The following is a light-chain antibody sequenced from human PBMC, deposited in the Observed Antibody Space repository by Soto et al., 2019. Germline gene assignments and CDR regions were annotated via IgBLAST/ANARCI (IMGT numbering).Light chain of an antibody. CDR2: WAS. CDR3: QQYYSTHPGVT. V-gene: IGKV4-1*01. CDR1: QSVLYSSNNKNY. Sequence: DIVMTQSPDSLAVSLGERATINCKSSQSVLYSSNNKNYLAWYQQKSGQPPKLLIYWASTRESGVPDRFSGSGSGTDFTLTISSLQAEDVAVYYCQQYYSTHPGVTFGGGTKVEIK. J-gene: IGKJ4*01.